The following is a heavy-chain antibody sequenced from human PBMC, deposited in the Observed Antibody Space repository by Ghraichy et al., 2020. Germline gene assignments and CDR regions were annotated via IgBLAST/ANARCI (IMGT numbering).Heavy chain of an antibody. CDR2: LWYDGSTY. D-gene: IGHD2-2*01. J-gene: IGHJ4*02. CDR3: ARDPSRIEVVPAAIPEYFFDN. V-gene: IGHV3-33*01. CDR1: GFTFSSHG. Sequence: GESLNISCAASGFTFSSHGMHWVRQAPGKGLEWVALLWYDGSTYSYADSVKGRFTISRDNSKNTLYLQMNSLRAEDTAVYFCARDPSRIEVVPAAIPEYFFDNWGQGTLVTVSS.